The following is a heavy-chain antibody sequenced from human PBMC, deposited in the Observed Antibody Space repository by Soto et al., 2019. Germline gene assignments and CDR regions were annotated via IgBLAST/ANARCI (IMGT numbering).Heavy chain of an antibody. J-gene: IGHJ4*02. CDR1: GFIFSGYW. Sequence: EVQLVESGGDLVQPGGSLRLSCETSGFIFSGYWMTWVRQAPGRGLEWVANLNQDGSETYYVDSVKGRFTISRDNAXXSLYLQMNSLRVEDRAVYYCARDLARYGSGSYFDSWGQGTLVTVSS. CDR3: ARDLARYGSGSYFDS. V-gene: IGHV3-7*04. D-gene: IGHD3-10*01. CDR2: LNQDGSET.